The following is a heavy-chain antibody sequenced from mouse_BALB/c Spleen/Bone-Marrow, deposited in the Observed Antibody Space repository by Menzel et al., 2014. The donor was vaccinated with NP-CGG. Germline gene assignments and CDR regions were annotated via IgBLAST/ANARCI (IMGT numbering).Heavy chain of an antibody. V-gene: IGHV1-54*01. CDR3: ARGTTVYYFDY. D-gene: IGHD1-1*01. CDR1: GYAFTNYL. CDR2: IYPGSGGT. Sequence: QVQLQQSGAELVRPGTSVKVSCKASGYAFTNYLIEWVKQRPGQGLEWIGVIYPGSGGTNYNEKFRDKATLTANKSSSTAYMQLSSLTSDDSAVYFCARGTTVYYFDYWGHGTTLTVSS. J-gene: IGHJ2*01.